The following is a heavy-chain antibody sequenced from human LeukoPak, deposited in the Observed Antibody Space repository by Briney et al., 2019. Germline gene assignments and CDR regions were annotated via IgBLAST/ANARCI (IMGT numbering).Heavy chain of an antibody. CDR2: INHSGST. D-gene: IGHD3-10*01. V-gene: IGHV4-34*01. CDR3: ARRTVLLWFRVLDY. J-gene: IGHJ4*02. Sequence: SETLSHTCAVYGGSFSGYYWSWIRQPPGKGLEWIGEINHSGSTNYNPSLKSRVTISVDTSKNQFSLKLSSVTAADTAVYYCARRTVLLWFRVLDYWGQGTLVTVSS. CDR1: GGSFSGYY.